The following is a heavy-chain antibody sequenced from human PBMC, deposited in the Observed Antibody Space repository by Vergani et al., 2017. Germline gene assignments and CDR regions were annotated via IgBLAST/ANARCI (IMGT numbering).Heavy chain of an antibody. Sequence: EVDLVESGGGLAQPGGSLRLSCAASGFTFIMHAMSWVRQAPGKGLEWVSTLSASDRRTHYADSVKGRFTISRHNSKNTLYLQMNSLRAEDTAVYYCARDRVDIVATTTYYYYYYGMDVWGQGTTVTVSS. CDR2: LSASDRRT. CDR1: GFTFIMHA. D-gene: IGHD5-12*01. J-gene: IGHJ6*02. CDR3: ARDRVDIVATTTYYYYYYGMDV. V-gene: IGHV3-23*04.